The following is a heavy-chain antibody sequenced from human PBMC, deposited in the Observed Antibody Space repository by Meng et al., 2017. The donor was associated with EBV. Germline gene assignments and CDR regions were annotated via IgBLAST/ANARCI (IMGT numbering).Heavy chain of an antibody. Sequence: QVRLVQSGAGWKRPWSPLKIACKASGGTFSSYAISWVRQAPGQGLEWMGGIIPIFGTANYAQKFQGRVTITADKSTSTAYMELSSLRSEDTAVYYCARAEIAAAGRLDYWGQGTLVTVSS. V-gene: IGHV1-69*06. CDR3: ARAEIAAAGRLDY. J-gene: IGHJ4*02. CDR1: GGTFSSYA. CDR2: IIPIFGTA. D-gene: IGHD6-13*01.